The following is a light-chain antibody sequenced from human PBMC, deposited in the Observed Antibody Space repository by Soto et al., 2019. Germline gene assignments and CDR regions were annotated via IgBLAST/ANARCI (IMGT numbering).Light chain of an antibody. CDR2: GAS. Sequence: EVVLTQSPAILSLSPGETATLSCRAGQPIRNDLGWYQQRPGQAPRLLIYGASNRATCIPDRFSGSGSGPNFSSTIPRLAPEDFGIYYCQQRAGWPLSFGGGTKV. J-gene: IGKJ4*01. CDR1: QPIRND. V-gene: IGKV3-11*01. CDR3: QQRAGWPLS.